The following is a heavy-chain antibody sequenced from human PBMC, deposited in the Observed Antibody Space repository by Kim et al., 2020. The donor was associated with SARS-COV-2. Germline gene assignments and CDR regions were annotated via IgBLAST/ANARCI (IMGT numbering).Heavy chain of an antibody. J-gene: IGHJ4*02. CDR1: GFTFSSYA. Sequence: GGSLRLSCAASGFTFSSYAMSWVRQAPGQGLEWVSALSTPSGSTYYAGSVKGRFTISRDNSKNRLYLQMDSLRAEDTAVYYCSKSIWVGEILSNHYFGYWGQGLLVTVSS. CDR2: LSTPSGST. D-gene: IGHD3-10*01. CDR3: SKSIWVGEILSNHYFGY. V-gene: IGHV3-23*01.